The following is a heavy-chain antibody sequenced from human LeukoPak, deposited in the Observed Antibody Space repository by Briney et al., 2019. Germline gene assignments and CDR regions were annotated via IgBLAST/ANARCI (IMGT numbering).Heavy chain of an antibody. J-gene: IGHJ4*02. CDR3: ARSIAAAGILVIYFDY. CDR1: GGSISSSSGYY. Sequence: PSETLSLTCTVSGGSISSSSGYYWGWIRQPPGKGLEGIGSISYSGTTYYNPSLKSRVTIFEDTSKNQFSLKLRSVTAADTAVYYCARSIAAAGILVIYFDYWGRGTLVTVSS. D-gene: IGHD6-13*01. V-gene: IGHV4-39*07. CDR2: ISYSGTT.